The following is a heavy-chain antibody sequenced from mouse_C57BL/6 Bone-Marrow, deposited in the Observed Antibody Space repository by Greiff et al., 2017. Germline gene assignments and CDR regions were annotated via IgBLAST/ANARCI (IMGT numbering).Heavy chain of an antibody. J-gene: IGHJ4*01. V-gene: IGHV1-63*01. Sequence: VQLHQSGAELVRPGTSVKMSCKASGYTFTNYWIGWAKQRPGHGLEWIGDIYPGGGYTNYNEKFKGKATLTADKSSSPAYMQFSRLTSEDSAIYYGSRSGIYYYGSSSLYYYAMDYRGQGTSVTVAA. CDR1: GYTFTNYW. D-gene: IGHD1-1*01. CDR3: SRSGIYYYGSSSLYYYAMDY. CDR2: IYPGGGYT.